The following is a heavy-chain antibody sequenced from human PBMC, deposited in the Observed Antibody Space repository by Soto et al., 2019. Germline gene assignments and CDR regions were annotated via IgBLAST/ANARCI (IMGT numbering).Heavy chain of an antibody. J-gene: IGHJ4*02. Sequence: QVQLQESGPGLVKPSQTLSLTCTVSGGSISSGDYYWSWIRQPPGKGLEWIGYIYYSGSTYNNPSLKSRVTLSVDTSKFQFSMRLSSVTAADTAVYYCARGMTTVTSGASYFDYWGEGSLVTVSS. CDR2: IYYSGST. D-gene: IGHD4-17*01. V-gene: IGHV4-30-4*01. CDR1: GGSISSGDYY. CDR3: ARGMTTVTSGASYFDY.